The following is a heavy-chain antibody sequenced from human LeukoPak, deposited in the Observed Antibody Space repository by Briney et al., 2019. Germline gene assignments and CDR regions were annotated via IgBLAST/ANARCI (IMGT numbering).Heavy chain of an antibody. Sequence: PSETLSLTCAVYGGSFSGYYWSWIRQPPGKGLEWIGEINHSGSTNYNPSLKSRVTISVDTSKNQFSLKLSSVTAADTAVYYCARRTGGIQLWLRDPSPYFDYWGQGTLVTVSS. CDR2: INHSGST. J-gene: IGHJ4*02. V-gene: IGHV4-34*01. D-gene: IGHD5-18*01. CDR3: ARRTGGIQLWLRDPSPYFDY. CDR1: GGSFSGYY.